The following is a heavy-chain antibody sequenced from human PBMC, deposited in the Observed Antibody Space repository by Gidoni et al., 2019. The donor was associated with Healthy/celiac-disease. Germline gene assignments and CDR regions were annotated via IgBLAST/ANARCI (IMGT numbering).Heavy chain of an antibody. D-gene: IGHD6-13*01. Sequence: QLQLQASGPGLVKPSQTLSLPCPVSGGSIRSRRYSWGWIRQPPGTGLVWIGGIYYCGSTYYNPSLKRRVTISGDTSRSQFSLKLSSVTAADTAVYYGAVYSAWYSSCPLVIYACDIWGQGTTVTVSS. J-gene: IGHJ3*02. V-gene: IGHV4-39*07. CDR3: AVYSAWYSSCPLVIYACDI. CDR2: IYYCGST. CDR1: GGSIRSRRYS.